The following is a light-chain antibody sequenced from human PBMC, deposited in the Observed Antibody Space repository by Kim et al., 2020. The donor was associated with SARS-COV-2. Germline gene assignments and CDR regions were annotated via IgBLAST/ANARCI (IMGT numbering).Light chain of an antibody. CDR2: AAS. CDR3: QKYNSAPWT. CDR1: QDIANS. Sequence: ASVGDRVTITCRASQDIANSLAWYQQKPGKVPKVLIYAASTLQSGVPSRFSGGGSGTEFTLTIGSLQTEDVATCYCQKYNSAPWTFGPGTKVDIK. V-gene: IGKV1-27*01. J-gene: IGKJ1*01.